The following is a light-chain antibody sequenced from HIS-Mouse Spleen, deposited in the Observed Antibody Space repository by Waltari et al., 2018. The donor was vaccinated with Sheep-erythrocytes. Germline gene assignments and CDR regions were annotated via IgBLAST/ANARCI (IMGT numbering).Light chain of an antibody. CDR2: DAS. V-gene: IGKV3-11*01. CDR1: QSVSSY. Sequence: EIVLTQSPATLSLSPGERATLSCRASQSVSSYFAWYQQKPGQAPRLLLYDASNGSTGITARFSGSGSGTDFTLTISSLEPEDFAVYYCQQRSNWYTFGQGTKLEIK. CDR3: QQRSNWYT. J-gene: IGKJ2*01.